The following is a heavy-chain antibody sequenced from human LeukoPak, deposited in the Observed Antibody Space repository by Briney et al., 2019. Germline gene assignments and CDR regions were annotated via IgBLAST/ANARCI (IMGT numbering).Heavy chain of an antibody. Sequence: GGSLRLSCAASGFTFSSYAMSWVRQAPGKGLEWVSAISGSGGSTYYADSVKGRFTISRDNSENTLYLQMNSLRAEDTAVYYCARSYCSGGSCRGYFDYWGQGTLVTVSS. CDR2: ISGSGGST. CDR3: ARSYCSGGSCRGYFDY. J-gene: IGHJ4*02. D-gene: IGHD2-15*01. V-gene: IGHV3-23*01. CDR1: GFTFSSYA.